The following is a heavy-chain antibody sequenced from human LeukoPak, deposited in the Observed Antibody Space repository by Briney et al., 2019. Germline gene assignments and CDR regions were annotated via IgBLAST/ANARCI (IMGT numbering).Heavy chain of an antibody. Sequence: GGSLRLSCVASGFPFSSYWMTWVRQAPGKGLEWVANIKQDGSKKSYVDSVKGRFTISRDNAKNSLYLQMNSLRAEDTAIYYCTRVGYIDEGIDYWGQGTLVTVSS. CDR3: TRVGYIDEGIDY. CDR1: GFPFSSYW. D-gene: IGHD5-24*01. CDR2: IKQDGSKK. V-gene: IGHV3-7*04. J-gene: IGHJ4*02.